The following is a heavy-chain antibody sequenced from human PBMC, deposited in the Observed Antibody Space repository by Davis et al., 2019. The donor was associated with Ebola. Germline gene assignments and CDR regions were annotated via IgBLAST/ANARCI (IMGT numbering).Heavy chain of an antibody. D-gene: IGHD5-12*01. CDR3: ARWRGYDYGGDY. J-gene: IGHJ4*02. CDR1: GGSFSGYY. CDR2: INHSGST. Sequence: MPSETLSLTCAVYGGSFSGYYWSWIRQPPGKGLEWIGEINHSGSTNYNPSLKGRVTISVDTSKNQFSLKLSSVTAADTAVYYCARWRGYDYGGDYWGQGTLVTVSS. V-gene: IGHV4-34*01.